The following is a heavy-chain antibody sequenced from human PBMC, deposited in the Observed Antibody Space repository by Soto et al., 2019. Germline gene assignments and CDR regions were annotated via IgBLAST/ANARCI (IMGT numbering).Heavy chain of an antibody. Sequence: SETLSLTCTVSGVSISNNSYYWGWIRRPPGKGLEWIGTIYYSGITYYNPSLKSRVTISVDTSKNQFPLKLTSVTAADTAVYYCARHGSNWGQGTLVTASS. J-gene: IGHJ4*02. CDR3: ARHGSN. CDR2: IYYSGIT. CDR1: GVSISNNSYY. V-gene: IGHV4-39*01.